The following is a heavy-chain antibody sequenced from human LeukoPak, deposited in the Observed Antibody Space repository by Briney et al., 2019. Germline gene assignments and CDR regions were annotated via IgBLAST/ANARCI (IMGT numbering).Heavy chain of an antibody. CDR1: AFTFSDYY. CDR2: ISSSGSTI. D-gene: IGHD3-3*01. CDR3: ARDVSNYDFWSGYSDY. J-gene: IGHJ4*02. Sequence: GGSLRLSCAASAFTFSDYYMSWIRQAPGKGLEWVSYISSSGSTIYYADSVKGRFTISRDNAKNSLYLQMNSLRAEDTAVYYCARDVSNYDFWSGYSDYWGQGTLVTVSS. V-gene: IGHV3-11*04.